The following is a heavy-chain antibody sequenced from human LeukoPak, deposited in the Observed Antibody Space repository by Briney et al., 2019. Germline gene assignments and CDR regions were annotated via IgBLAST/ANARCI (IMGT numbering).Heavy chain of an antibody. CDR3: AKEGAVAGILDY. CDR1: GFTFSSYG. J-gene: IGHJ4*02. Sequence: GRSLRLSCAASGFTFSSYGMHWVRQAPGKGLEWVAFIRYDGSNKYYADSVKGRFTISRDNSKNTLYLQMNSLRAEDTAVYYCAKEGAVAGILDYWGQGTLVTVSS. V-gene: IGHV3-30*02. CDR2: IRYDGSNK. D-gene: IGHD6-19*01.